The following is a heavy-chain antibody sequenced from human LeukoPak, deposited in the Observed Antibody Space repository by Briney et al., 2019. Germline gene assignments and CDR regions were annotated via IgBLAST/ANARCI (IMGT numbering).Heavy chain of an antibody. Sequence: SETLSLPCTVSGGSISSSSYYWGRIRQPPGKGLEWIGSIYYSGSTYYNPSLKSRVTISVDTSKNQFSLKLSSVTAADTAVYYCARYIGELFNNWFDPWGQGTLVTVSS. D-gene: IGHD3-10*01. V-gene: IGHV4-39*07. CDR3: ARYIGELFNNWFDP. CDR2: IYYSGST. CDR1: GGSISSSSYY. J-gene: IGHJ5*02.